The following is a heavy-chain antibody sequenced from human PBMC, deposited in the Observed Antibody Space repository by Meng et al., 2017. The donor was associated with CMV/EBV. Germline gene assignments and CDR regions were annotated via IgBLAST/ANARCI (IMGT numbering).Heavy chain of an antibody. D-gene: IGHD5-18*01. CDR1: CGSLMSYY. Sequence: QWQWRDAGPVRWTPSASLYSTVPSSCGSLMSYYWSWLRQPAGKGLECIGRIYTRGSTNYNPSLKSRVTMSVDTSKNQFSLKLSSVTAADTAVYYCARHGDTAMVVGIDYWGQGTLVTVSS. V-gene: IGHV4-4*07. J-gene: IGHJ4*02. CDR2: IYTRGST. CDR3: ARHGDTAMVVGIDY.